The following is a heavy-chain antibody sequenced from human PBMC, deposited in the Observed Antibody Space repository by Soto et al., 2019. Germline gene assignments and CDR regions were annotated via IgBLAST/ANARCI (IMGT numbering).Heavy chain of an antibody. CDR3: ARDRSVYCSGGSCYHPFDY. J-gene: IGHJ4*02. D-gene: IGHD2-15*01. V-gene: IGHV3-30-3*01. CDR2: ISYDGSNK. Sequence: GGSLRLSCAASGFTFSSYAMHWVRQAPGKGLEWVAVISYDGSNKYYADSVKGRFTISRDNSKNTLYLQMNSLRAEDTAVYYCARDRSVYCSGGSCYHPFDYWGQGTLVTVSS. CDR1: GFTFSSYA.